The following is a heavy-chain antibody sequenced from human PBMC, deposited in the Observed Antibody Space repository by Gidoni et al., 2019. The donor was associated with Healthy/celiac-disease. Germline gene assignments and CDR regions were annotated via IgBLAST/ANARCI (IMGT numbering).Heavy chain of an antibody. CDR1: GFTVRSYS. V-gene: IGHV3-21*01. CDR2: ISSSRSYI. CDR3: ASGIVVVVAATGENDAFDI. D-gene: IGHD2-15*01. J-gene: IGHJ3*02. Sequence: EVQLVESGGGLVKPGGSLRLSCAASGFTVRSYSLNWVRQAPGKGLEWGSSISSSRSYIYYADSVKGRFTISRDNAKNSLYLQMNSLRAEDTAVYYCASGIVVVVAATGENDAFDIWGQGTMVTVSS.